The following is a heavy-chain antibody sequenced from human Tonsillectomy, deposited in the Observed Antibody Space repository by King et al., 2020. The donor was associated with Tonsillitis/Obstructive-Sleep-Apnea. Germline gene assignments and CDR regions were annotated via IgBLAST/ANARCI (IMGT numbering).Heavy chain of an antibody. CDR3: TTVPRYQQPGGYYGMDV. CDR1: GFSFSNAW. V-gene: IGHV3-15*07. D-gene: IGHD2-2*01. J-gene: IGHJ6*02. Sequence: VQLVESGGGLVKPGGSLRLSCAASGFSFSNAWMNWVRQAPGKGLEWVGRIKSKTDGGTTDYAAPVKGRFTISRDDSKNTLYLQMNSLKTEDTAVYYCTTVPRYQQPGGYYGMDVWGQGTTVTVSS. CDR2: IKSKTDGGTT.